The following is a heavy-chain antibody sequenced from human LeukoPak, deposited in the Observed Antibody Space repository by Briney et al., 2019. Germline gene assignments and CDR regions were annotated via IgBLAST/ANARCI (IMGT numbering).Heavy chain of an antibody. CDR2: ISSNGGST. Sequence: GGSLRLSCAASGFTFSSYDMHWVRQAPGKGLEYVSAISSNGGSTYYANSVKGRFTISRDNSKNTLYLQMGSLRAEDMAVYYCARGLHEIKRRWFDPWGQGTLVTVSS. J-gene: IGHJ5*02. CDR3: ARGLHEIKRRWFDP. D-gene: IGHD1-1*01. CDR1: GFTFSSYD. V-gene: IGHV3-64*01.